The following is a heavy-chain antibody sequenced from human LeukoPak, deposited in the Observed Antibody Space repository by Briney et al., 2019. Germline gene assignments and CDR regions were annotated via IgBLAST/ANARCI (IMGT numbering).Heavy chain of an antibody. Sequence: PGGSLRLSCAASGFTFSSYAMSWVRQAPGKGLEWVSAISGSGGSTYYADSVKGRFTISRDNSKNTLYLQMNSLRAEDTAVYYCAKRNTRVYYYYYYMDVWGKGTTVTVSS. V-gene: IGHV3-23*01. J-gene: IGHJ6*03. CDR1: GFTFSSYA. CDR3: AKRNTRVYYYYYYMDV. D-gene: IGHD3-10*01. CDR2: ISGSGGST.